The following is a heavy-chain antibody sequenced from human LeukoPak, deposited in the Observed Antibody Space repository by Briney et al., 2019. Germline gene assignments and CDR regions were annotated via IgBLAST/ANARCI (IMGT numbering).Heavy chain of an antibody. V-gene: IGHV3-7*04. CDR3: ARRYSSSWSGFDP. CDR2: IRQDGSEK. CDR1: GFXISNSW. D-gene: IGHD6-13*01. J-gene: IGHJ5*02. Sequence: PGGSLRLSCEGSGFXISNSWMSWVRQAPGKGLEWVANIRQDGSEKYYVDSVKGRFTISRDNAKNSLYLQMNSLRGEDTAVYYCARRYSSSWSGFDPWGQGTLVTVSS.